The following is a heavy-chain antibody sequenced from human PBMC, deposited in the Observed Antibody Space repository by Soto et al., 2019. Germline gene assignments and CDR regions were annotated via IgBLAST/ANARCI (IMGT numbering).Heavy chain of an antibody. Sequence: AETLSLTCNVSGGSISGYYWSWILQPPGKGLEYIGYIYYRGSTNYNPSLESRVTMSVDTSRNQFSLKVNSVTAADTAVYYCARQQLLPFYYALDVWGQGTTVTVSS. V-gene: IGHV4-59*01. CDR1: GGSISGYY. CDR2: IYYRGST. CDR3: ARQQLLPFYYALDV. J-gene: IGHJ6*02. D-gene: IGHD6-13*01.